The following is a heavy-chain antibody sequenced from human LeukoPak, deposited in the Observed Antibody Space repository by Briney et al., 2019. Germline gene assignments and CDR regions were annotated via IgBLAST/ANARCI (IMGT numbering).Heavy chain of an antibody. D-gene: IGHD3-22*01. V-gene: IGHV1-8*01. J-gene: IGHJ4*02. CDR3: ARGPKWLLLPGY. CDR2: MNPNSGNT. CDR1: GYTFTSYD. Sequence: ASVKVSCKASGYTFTSYDINWVRQATGQGLEWMGWMNPNSGNTGYAQKFQGRVTMTRNTSISTAYMELSSLRSEDTAVYYCARGPKWLLLPGYWGQGTLVTVSS.